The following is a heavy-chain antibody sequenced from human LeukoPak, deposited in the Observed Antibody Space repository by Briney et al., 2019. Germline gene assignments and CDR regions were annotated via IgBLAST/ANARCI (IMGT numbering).Heavy chain of an antibody. D-gene: IGHD3-22*01. CDR2: IRSKANSYAT. Sequence: GGSLTLSCAASGFTFSGSAMHWVRQASGKGLEWVGRIRSKANSYATAYAASVKGTFTISRDDSKNTAYLQMNSLKTEDTAVYYCKYYDSSGYYPSDYWGQGTLVTVSS. CDR1: GFTFSGSA. J-gene: IGHJ4*02. V-gene: IGHV3-73*01. CDR3: KYYDSSGYYPSDY.